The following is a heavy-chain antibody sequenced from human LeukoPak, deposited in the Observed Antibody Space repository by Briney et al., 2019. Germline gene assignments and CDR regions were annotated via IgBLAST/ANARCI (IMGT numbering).Heavy chain of an antibody. V-gene: IGHV4-59*01. CDR2: IYYSGST. J-gene: IGHJ5*02. CDR3: ARGDYDVWFDP. D-gene: IGHD3-10*02. CDR1: GGSISSYY. Sequence: SETLSLTCTVSGGSISSYYWSWIRQPPGKGLEWIGYIYYSGSTNYNPSLKSRVTISVDTSKNQFSLKLSSVTAADTAMYYCARGDYDVWFDPWGQGTLVTVSS.